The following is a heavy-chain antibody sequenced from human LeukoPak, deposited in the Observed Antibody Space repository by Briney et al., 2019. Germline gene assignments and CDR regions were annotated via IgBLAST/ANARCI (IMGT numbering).Heavy chain of an antibody. CDR1: GFSFSSYA. D-gene: IGHD3-22*01. CDR3: ALNPYDSSGYFFY. Sequence: PGGSLRLSCAASGFSFSSYAMSWVRQAPGKGLEWVSAISGSGGSTYYADSVKGRFTISRDNSKNTLYLQMNSLRAEDTAVYYCALNPYDSSGYFFYWGQGTLVTVSS. V-gene: IGHV3-23*01. J-gene: IGHJ4*02. CDR2: ISGSGGST.